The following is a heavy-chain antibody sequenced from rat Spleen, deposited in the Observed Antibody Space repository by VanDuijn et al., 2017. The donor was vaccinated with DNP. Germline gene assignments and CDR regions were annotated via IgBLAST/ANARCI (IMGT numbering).Heavy chain of an antibody. J-gene: IGHJ1*01. CDR1: GFTFSDYN. Sequence: EVQLVESGGGLVQPGRSLKLSCAASGFTFSDYNMAWVRQAPKKGLEWVATIIYDGSRTYYRDSVKGRFTISRDNAENTVYLQMNSLRSEDTATYYCAKDYGGYRPLGYFDFWGPGTMVTVSS. D-gene: IGHD1-11*01. CDR3: AKDYGGYRPLGYFDF. CDR2: IIYDGSRT. V-gene: IGHV5S10*01.